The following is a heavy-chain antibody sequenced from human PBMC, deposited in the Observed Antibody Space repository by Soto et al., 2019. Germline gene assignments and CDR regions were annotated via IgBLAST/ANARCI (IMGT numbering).Heavy chain of an antibody. D-gene: IGHD5-18*01. CDR2: ITPIYPTT. V-gene: IGHV1-69*13. CDR1: GGTFYTYT. CDR3: ARIPRYSFPTSDDLDS. Sequence: SVKVSCQASGGTFYTYTFSWVRQAPGQGLEWMGSITPIYPTTNYAERFQVRLTITADGSTRTAYLDLTSLTSEDTAVYYCARIPRYSFPTSDDLDSWGQGTVVTVSS. J-gene: IGHJ4*02.